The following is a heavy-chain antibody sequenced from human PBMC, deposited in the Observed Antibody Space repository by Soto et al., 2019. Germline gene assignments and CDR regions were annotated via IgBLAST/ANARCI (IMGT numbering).Heavy chain of an antibody. D-gene: IGHD5-12*01. J-gene: IGHJ4*02. Sequence: GGSLRLSCAASGFTFSSYAMSWVRQAPGKGLEWVSAISGSGGSTYYADSVKGRFTISRDNSKNTLYLQMNSLRAEDTAVYYCSASGYDLTFVADPSLVTKDYWGQGTLVTVSS. CDR2: ISGSGGST. V-gene: IGHV3-23*01. CDR1: GFTFSSYA. CDR3: SASGYDLTFVADPSLVTKDY.